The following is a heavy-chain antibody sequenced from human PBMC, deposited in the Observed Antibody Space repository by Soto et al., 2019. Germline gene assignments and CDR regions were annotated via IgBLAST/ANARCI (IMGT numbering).Heavy chain of an antibody. J-gene: IGHJ6*02. V-gene: IGHV1-69*01. CDR3: ASNTGTYCGGDCYPYYYYGMDV. CDR1: GGTFSSYA. CDR2: IIPIFGTA. D-gene: IGHD2-21*02. Sequence: QVQLVQSGAEVKKPGSSVKVSCEASGGTFSSYAISWVRQAPGQGLEWMGGIIPIFGTANYAQKFQGRVTITADESTSTAYMELSSLRSEDTAVYYCASNTGTYCGGDCYPYYYYGMDVWGQGTTVTVSS.